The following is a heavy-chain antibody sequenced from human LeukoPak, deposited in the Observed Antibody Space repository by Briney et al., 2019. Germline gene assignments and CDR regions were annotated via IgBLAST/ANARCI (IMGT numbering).Heavy chain of an antibody. CDR3: ARQTSAGFYFDY. V-gene: IGHV5-10-1*01. Sequence: GESLRISCKGSGYRFTIYWISWVRQMPGKDLEGMGRIDPSDSYTNYSPSFQGHVTISADKSISTAYLQWSSLKASDTAIYYCARQTSAGFYFDYWGQGTLVTVSS. CDR1: GYRFTIYW. D-gene: IGHD6-13*01. J-gene: IGHJ4*02. CDR2: IDPSDSYT.